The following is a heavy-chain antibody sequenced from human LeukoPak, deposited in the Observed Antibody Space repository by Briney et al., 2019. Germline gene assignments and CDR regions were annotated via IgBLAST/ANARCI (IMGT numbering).Heavy chain of an antibody. J-gene: IGHJ4*02. Sequence: GGSLRLSCAASGFTFGDYYMSWIRQAPGKGLEWVSYISSSDSTIYYADSVKGRFTISRDNAKNSLYLQMNSLRAEDTAVYYCARDGDRDGYSNFDYWGQGTLVTVSS. V-gene: IGHV3-11*01. D-gene: IGHD5-24*01. CDR3: ARDGDRDGYSNFDY. CDR1: GFTFGDYY. CDR2: ISSSDSTI.